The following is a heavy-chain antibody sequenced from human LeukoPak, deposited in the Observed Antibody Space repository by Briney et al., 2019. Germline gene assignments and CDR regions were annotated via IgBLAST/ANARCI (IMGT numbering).Heavy chain of an antibody. Sequence: PGRSLRLSCAASGFTFSSYAMHWVRQAPGKGLEWVAVISYDGSNKYYADSVKGRFTISRDNSKNTLYLQMNSLRAEDTAVYYCAKDEDYYGSGSFQYGMDVWGQGTTVTVSS. J-gene: IGHJ6*02. V-gene: IGHV3-30*04. CDR1: GFTFSSYA. CDR3: AKDEDYYGSGSFQYGMDV. CDR2: ISYDGSNK. D-gene: IGHD3-10*01.